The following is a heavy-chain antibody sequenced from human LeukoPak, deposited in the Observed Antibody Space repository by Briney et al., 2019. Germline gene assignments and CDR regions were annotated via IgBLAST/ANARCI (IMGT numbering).Heavy chain of an antibody. CDR2: INPNSGNT. CDR3: AREFRGSGWDMDV. Sequence: GASVKVSCKASGYTFTGYYMHWVRQAPGQGLEWMGWINPNSGNTGYAQKFQGRVTITRNTSISTAYMELSSLRSEDTAVYYCAREFRGSGWDMDVWGKGNTVTVSS. CDR1: GYTFTGYY. J-gene: IGHJ6*03. D-gene: IGHD6-19*01. V-gene: IGHV1-8*03.